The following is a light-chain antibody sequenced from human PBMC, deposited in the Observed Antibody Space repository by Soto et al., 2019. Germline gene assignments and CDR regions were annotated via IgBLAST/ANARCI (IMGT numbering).Light chain of an antibody. V-gene: IGKV3-15*01. CDR1: QSISSN. J-gene: IGKJ1*01. CDR3: HQYNNWPPWT. CDR2: GAS. Sequence: EIVMTQSPATLSVSPGERATLSCRASQSISSNLAWYQQKPSQAPRLLLFGASTRATGIPARFSGSGSGTECTLTISSLQSEDFAVYYCHQYNNWPPWTFGQGTKVEIK.